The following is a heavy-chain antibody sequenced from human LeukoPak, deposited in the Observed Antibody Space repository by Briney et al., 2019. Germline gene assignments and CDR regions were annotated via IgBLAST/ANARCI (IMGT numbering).Heavy chain of an antibody. CDR2: ISGSGDST. CDR1: GFTFSSYS. J-gene: IGHJ6*03. Sequence: GGSLRLSCADSGFTFSSYSMSWVRQAPGKGLEWVSGISGSGDSTYNADSVKGRFTISRDNSKNTLYLQMNSLRAEDTAVYYCAKSLGDAYSGYVSYYYYYMDVWGKGTTVTVSS. CDR3: AKSLGDAYSGYVSYYYYYMDV. D-gene: IGHD5-12*01. V-gene: IGHV3-23*01.